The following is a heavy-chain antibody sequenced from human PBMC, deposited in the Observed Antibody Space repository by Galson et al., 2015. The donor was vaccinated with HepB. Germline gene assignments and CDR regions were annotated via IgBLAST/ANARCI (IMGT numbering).Heavy chain of an antibody. D-gene: IGHD6-6*01. Sequence: SLRLSCAASGFTFSSYSMNWVRQAPGKGLEWVSSISSSSSYIYYADSVKGRFTISRDNAKNSLYLQMNSLRAEDTAVYYCARMSFRSSPPAFDYWGQGTLVTVSS. J-gene: IGHJ4*02. CDR2: ISSSSSYI. CDR3: ARMSFRSSPPAFDY. V-gene: IGHV3-21*01. CDR1: GFTFSSYS.